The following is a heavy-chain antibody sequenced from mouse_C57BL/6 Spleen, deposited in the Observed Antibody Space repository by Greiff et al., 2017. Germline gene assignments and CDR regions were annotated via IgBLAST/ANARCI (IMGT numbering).Heavy chain of an antibody. CDR1: GYTFTSYW. CDR2: IDPSDSET. V-gene: IGHV1-52*01. CDR3: ATKGYGWYFDV. J-gene: IGHJ1*03. Sequence: VQLQQPGAELVRPGASVKLSCKASGYTFTSYWMHWVKQRPIQGLEWIGNIDPSDSETNYNQKFKDKATLTVDKSSSTAYMQLSSLTSEDSAVYYCATKGYGWYFDVWGTGTTVTVAS. D-gene: IGHD2-2*01.